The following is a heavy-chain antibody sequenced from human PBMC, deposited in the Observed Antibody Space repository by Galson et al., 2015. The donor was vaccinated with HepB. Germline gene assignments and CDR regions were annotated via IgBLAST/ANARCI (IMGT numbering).Heavy chain of an antibody. CDR3: ARERGWGGRFALDIGDH. Sequence: SVKVSCKASGYNFTDYYMHWVRQAPGQGLEWMGWINPNNGGANYAQKFDGWVKMTTDTSISTAYMELSSLKSDDKALYFCARERGWGGRFALDIGDHWGQGTLVTVSS. D-gene: IGHD3/OR15-3a*01. CDR1: GYNFTDYY. CDR2: INPNNGGA. J-gene: IGHJ4*02. V-gene: IGHV1-2*04.